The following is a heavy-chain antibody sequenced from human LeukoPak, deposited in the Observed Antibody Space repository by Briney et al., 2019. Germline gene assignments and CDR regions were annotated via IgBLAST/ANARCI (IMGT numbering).Heavy chain of an antibody. D-gene: IGHD7-27*01. Sequence: GGSLRLSCAAYGFTFSSYSMNWVRQAPGKGLEWVSFISTSSSYIYYADSVKGRFTISRDNAKNSLYLEMNSLRAGDTAVYYCARTPRWPWGAFDIWGQGTMVTVSS. CDR3: ARTPRWPWGAFDI. CDR1: GFTFSSYS. CDR2: ISTSSSYI. V-gene: IGHV3-21*01. J-gene: IGHJ3*02.